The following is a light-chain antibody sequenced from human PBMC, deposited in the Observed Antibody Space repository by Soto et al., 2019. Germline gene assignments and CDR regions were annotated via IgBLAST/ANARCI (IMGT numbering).Light chain of an antibody. CDR1: QSVTSTY. Sequence: EIVLTQSPGTLSLSPGDRATLSCRASQSVTSTYVAWYQQKNGQAPRLLIFDASTRAPDIPDRFSGRGSGTDFTLTISSLEPEDFPVYFCQQYGTSPVTFGQWTKVEIK. CDR3: QQYGTSPVT. CDR2: DAS. V-gene: IGKV3-20*01. J-gene: IGKJ1*01.